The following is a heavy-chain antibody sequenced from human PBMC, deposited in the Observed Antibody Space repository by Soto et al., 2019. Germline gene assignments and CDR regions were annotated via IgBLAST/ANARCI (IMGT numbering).Heavy chain of an antibody. J-gene: IGHJ5*02. Sequence: QVQLVQSGPEVKKPGASVKVSCKASGYTLTDHGISWVRQAPGQGLEWMGWINPYNANTRYGEKVHVRVTMTTETSCTVYMAVTGLTSDDTAVYYCARDWTSPSCVSSSCPRGGWFDPWGQGTLVTVSS. CDR1: GYTLTDHG. CDR2: INPYNANT. D-gene: IGHD2-15*01. CDR3: ARDWTSPSCVSSSCPRGGWFDP. V-gene: IGHV1-18*04.